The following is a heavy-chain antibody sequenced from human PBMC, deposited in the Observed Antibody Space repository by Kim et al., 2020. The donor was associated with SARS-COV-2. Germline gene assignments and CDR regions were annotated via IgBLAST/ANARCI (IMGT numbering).Heavy chain of an antibody. CDR2: IYYSGST. Sequence: SQTLSLTCAVSGGSISSSSYYWGWIRQPPGKGLEWIGSIYYSGSTYYNPSLKSRVTISVDTSKNRFSLKLSSVTAADTAVYYCARHGTITMIVVVIAPGYFDYWGQGTLVTVSS. J-gene: IGHJ4*02. CDR3: ARHGTITMIVVVIAPGYFDY. V-gene: IGHV4-39*01. CDR1: GGSISSSSYY. D-gene: IGHD3-22*01.